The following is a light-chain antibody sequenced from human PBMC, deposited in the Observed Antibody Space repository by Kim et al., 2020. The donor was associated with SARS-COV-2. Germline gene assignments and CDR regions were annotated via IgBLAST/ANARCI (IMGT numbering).Light chain of an antibody. CDR2: GAS. CDR1: QSVSSSY. J-gene: IGKJ1*01. CDR3: QQYGSSRWA. Sequence: EIVLTQSPGTLALSPGERATLSCRASQSVSSSYLAWYQQKPGQAPRLLIYGASSRATGIPDRFSGSGSGTDFTLTISRLEPEDVAVYYCQQYGSSRWAFGQGPKVDIK. V-gene: IGKV3-20*01.